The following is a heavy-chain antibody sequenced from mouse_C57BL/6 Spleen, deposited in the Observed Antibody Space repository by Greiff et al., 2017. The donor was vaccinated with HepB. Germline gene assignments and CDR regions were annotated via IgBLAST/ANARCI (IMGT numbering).Heavy chain of an antibody. CDR3: ARGSLGYFDY. Sequence: QVQLQPGAELVRPGTSVKLSCKASGYTFTSYWMHWVKQRPGQGLEWIGVIDPSDSYTNYNQKFKGKATLTVDTSSSTAYMQLSSLTSEDSAVYYCARGSLGYFDYWGQGTTLTVSS. J-gene: IGHJ2*01. CDR1: GYTFTSYW. D-gene: IGHD6-2*01. CDR2: IDPSDSYT. V-gene: IGHV1-59*01.